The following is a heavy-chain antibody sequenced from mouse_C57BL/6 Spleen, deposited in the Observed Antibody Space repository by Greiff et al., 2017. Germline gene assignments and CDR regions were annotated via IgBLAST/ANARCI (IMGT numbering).Heavy chain of an antibody. J-gene: IGHJ4*01. Sequence: QVQLQQSGAELMKPGASVKLSCTATGYTFTGYWIAWVKQRPGHGLELIGEILPGSGSTNYNEKFKGKATFTADPSSNTAYMQLSSLTTEDAAIYYCARVGETFYAMDYWGQGTSGTVSS. CDR1: GYTFTGYW. V-gene: IGHV1-9*01. CDR2: ILPGSGST. CDR3: ARVGETFYAMDY. D-gene: IGHD4-1*01.